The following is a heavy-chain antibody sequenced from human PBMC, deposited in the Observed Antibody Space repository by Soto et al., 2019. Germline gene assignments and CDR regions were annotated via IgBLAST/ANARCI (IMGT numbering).Heavy chain of an antibody. CDR1: GGTFSSYS. CDR2: IIPIFGTA. D-gene: IGHD3-3*01. CDR3: ARNGAIFGVVVLHYYYYYGMDV. V-gene: IGHV1-69*13. Sequence: SVKVSCEASGGTFSSYSISWVLQAPGQGLEWMGGIIPIFGTANYAQKFQGRVTITADESTSTAYMELSSLRSEDTAVYYCARNGAIFGVVVLHYYYYYGMDVWGQGTTVTVSS. J-gene: IGHJ6*02.